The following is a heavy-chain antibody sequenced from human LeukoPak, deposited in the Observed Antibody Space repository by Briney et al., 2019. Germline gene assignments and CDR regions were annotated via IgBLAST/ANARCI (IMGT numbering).Heavy chain of an antibody. CDR2: IYHSGNT. CDR1: GGSISSGGYY. V-gene: IGHV4-31*03. D-gene: IGHD3-22*01. Sequence: SETLSLTSTVSGGSISSGGYYLSWIRQHPGKGLEWIGFIYHSGNTYYNPSLTSRVTISVDTSKNQFSLHLNSVTAADTAVYYCARCYYDSSGYYFFDYWGQGTLVTISS. J-gene: IGHJ4*02. CDR3: ARCYYDSSGYYFFDY.